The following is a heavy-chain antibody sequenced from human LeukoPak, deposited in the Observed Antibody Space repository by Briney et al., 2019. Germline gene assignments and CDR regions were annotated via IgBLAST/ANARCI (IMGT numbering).Heavy chain of an antibody. J-gene: IGHJ5*02. CDR2: TYYRSKWYN. D-gene: IGHD2-8*01. CDR3: ARDLGTKWDNWFDP. V-gene: IGHV6-1*01. CDR1: GDSVSSNSAA. Sequence: SQTLSLTCAISGDSVSSNSAAWNWIRQSPSKGLEWLGRTYYRSKWYNDYAVSVKSRITINPDTSKNQFSLQLNSVTPEDTAVYYCARDLGTKWDNWFDPWGQGTLVIVSS.